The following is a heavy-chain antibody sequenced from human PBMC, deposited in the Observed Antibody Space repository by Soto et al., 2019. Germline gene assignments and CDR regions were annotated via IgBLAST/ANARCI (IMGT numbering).Heavy chain of an antibody. D-gene: IGHD4-17*01. CDR3: ARHQDDYGDWYAFDI. V-gene: IGHV4-34*01. J-gene: IGHJ3*02. Sequence: SETLSLTCAVYGGSFSGYYWSWIRQPPGKGLEWIGEINHSGSTNYNPSLKSRVTISVDTSKNQFSLKLSSVTAADTAVYYCARHQDDYGDWYAFDIWGQGTMVTVSS. CDR2: INHSGST. CDR1: GGSFSGYY.